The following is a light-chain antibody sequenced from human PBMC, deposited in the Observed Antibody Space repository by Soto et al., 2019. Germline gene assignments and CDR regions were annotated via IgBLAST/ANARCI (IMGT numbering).Light chain of an antibody. CDR3: TSYTTGRTFV. CDR1: SSDVGGYKY. Sequence: QSALTQPASVSGSPGQSITISCTGTSSDVGGYKYVSWYQQYPGKVPKLMIYEVSNRPSGVSNRFSGSQSGNTASLTISGLQAEDEAEYYCTSYTTGRTFVFGTGTKVTVL. V-gene: IGLV2-14*01. J-gene: IGLJ1*01. CDR2: EVS.